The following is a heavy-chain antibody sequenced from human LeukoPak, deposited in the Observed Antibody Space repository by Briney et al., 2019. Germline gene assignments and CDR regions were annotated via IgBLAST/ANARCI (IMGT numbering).Heavy chain of an antibody. V-gene: IGHV3-9*01. CDR3: VKDPNYSSSWYLNY. Sequence: GGSLRLSCAASGFTFDDYAMHWVRQAPGKGLEWVSGISWNSGSIGYADSVKGRFTISRDNAKNSLYLQMNSLRAEDTALYYCVKDPNYSSSWYLNYWGQGTLVTVSS. CDR2: ISWNSGSI. CDR1: GFTFDDYA. D-gene: IGHD6-13*01. J-gene: IGHJ4*02.